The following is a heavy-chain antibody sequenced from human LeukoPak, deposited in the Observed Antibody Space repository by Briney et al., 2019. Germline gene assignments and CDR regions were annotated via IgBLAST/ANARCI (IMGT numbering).Heavy chain of an antibody. V-gene: IGHV1-2*02. Sequence: GESLKISCKGSGYTFTGYYMHWVRQAPGQGLEWMGWINPNSGGANSAQKFQGRVTMTRDSSINTAYMELNRLTSDDTAVYYCARDSSSWLNNLFDPWGQGTLVTVSS. D-gene: IGHD6-13*01. CDR1: GYTFTGYY. CDR2: INPNSGGA. J-gene: IGHJ5*02. CDR3: ARDSSSWLNNLFDP.